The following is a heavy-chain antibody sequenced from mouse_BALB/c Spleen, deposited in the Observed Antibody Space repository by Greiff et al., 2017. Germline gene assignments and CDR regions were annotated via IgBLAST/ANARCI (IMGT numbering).Heavy chain of an antibody. D-gene: IGHD2-10*02. V-gene: IGHV5-17*02. CDR3: ARDSYGNYAMDY. CDR2: ISSGSSTI. Sequence: EVHLVESGGGLVQPGGSRKLSCAASGFTFSSFGMHWVRQAPEKGLEWVAYISSGSSTIYYADTVKGRFTISRDNPKNTLFLQMTSLRSEDTAMYYCARDSYGNYAMDYWGQGTSVTVSS. CDR1: GFTFSSFG. J-gene: IGHJ4*01.